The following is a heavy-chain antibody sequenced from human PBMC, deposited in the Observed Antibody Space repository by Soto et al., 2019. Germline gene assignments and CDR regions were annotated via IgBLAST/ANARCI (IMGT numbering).Heavy chain of an antibody. CDR2: IYYSGST. CDR1: GHSFTRNY. CDR3: AIRGDEYGDNNWIDP. D-gene: IGHD4-17*01. V-gene: IGHV4-59*01. Sequence: SETLSLTCTFSGHSFTRNYWTWIRQSPGKGLEWIGHIYYSGSTKYNPSLKSRVMISIDTSKNHFSLRLTSVTAADTATYYCAIRGDEYGDNNWIDPWGQGALVTVSS. J-gene: IGHJ5*02.